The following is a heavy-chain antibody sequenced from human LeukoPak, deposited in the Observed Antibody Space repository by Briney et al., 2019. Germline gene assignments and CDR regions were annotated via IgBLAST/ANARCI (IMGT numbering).Heavy chain of an antibody. D-gene: IGHD6-13*01. J-gene: IGHJ4*02. CDR1: GFTFSSYN. V-gene: IGHV3-21*01. CDR2: ISSSSSYI. Sequence: GGSLSLSCAASGFTFSSYNMNWVRQAPGKGLEWVSSISSSSSYIYYADSVKGRFTISRDNAKNSLYLQMNSLRAEDTAVYYCARTANPRTGYSSGWSRLSWFDYWGQGTLVTVSS. CDR3: ARTANPRTGYSSGWSRLSWFDY.